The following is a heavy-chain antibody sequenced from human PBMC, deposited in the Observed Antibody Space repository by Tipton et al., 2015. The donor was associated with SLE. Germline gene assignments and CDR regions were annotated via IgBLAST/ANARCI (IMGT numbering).Heavy chain of an antibody. D-gene: IGHD1-26*01. CDR3: ARHPYSGSYLDAFDI. J-gene: IGHJ3*02. CDR1: GGSISSYY. V-gene: IGHV4-59*08. Sequence: TLSLTCTVSGGSISSYYWSWIRQPPGKGLEWIGYIYYSGSTNYNPSLKSGLTISVDTSKNQFSLKLSSVTAADTAVYYCARHPYSGSYLDAFDIWGQGTMVTVSS. CDR2: IYYSGST.